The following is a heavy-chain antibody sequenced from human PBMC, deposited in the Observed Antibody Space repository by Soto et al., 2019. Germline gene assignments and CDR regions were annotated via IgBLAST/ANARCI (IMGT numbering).Heavy chain of an antibody. Sequence: QVQLQESGPGLVKPSGTLSLTCAVSGGSISSSNWWSWVRQPPGKGLEWIGEIYHSGSTNYNPSLKGRVTISVDKSKNQVSRKLSSVTAADTAVYYCARVSGSYYYGMDVWGQGTTVTVSS. CDR2: IYHSGST. D-gene: IGHD1-26*01. CDR1: GGSISSSNW. V-gene: IGHV4-4*02. J-gene: IGHJ6*02. CDR3: ARVSGSYYYGMDV.